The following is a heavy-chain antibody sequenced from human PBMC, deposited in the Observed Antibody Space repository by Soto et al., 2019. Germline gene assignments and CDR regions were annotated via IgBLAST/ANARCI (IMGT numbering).Heavy chain of an antibody. Sequence: VKVSCKASGGAFSSFAFSWVRQAPGQGLEWMGGVIPIFGTTNYAQKFQGRLTITADESTSTAYMELSSLRSEDTAVYYCARTVSYYDSSGWGVFDYWGQGTLVTVYS. CDR2: VIPIFGTT. J-gene: IGHJ4*02. CDR3: ARTVSYYDSSGWGVFDY. V-gene: IGHV1-69*13. D-gene: IGHD3-22*01. CDR1: GGAFSSFA.